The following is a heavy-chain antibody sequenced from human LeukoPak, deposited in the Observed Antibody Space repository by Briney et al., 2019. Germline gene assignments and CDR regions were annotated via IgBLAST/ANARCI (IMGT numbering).Heavy chain of an antibody. V-gene: IGHV1-69*05. CDR2: IIPIFGTA. CDR1: GGTFSSYT. CDR3: ARDSLSYYYDSSGYYWFDP. J-gene: IGHJ5*02. Sequence: GSSVKVSCKASGGTFSSYTISWVRQAPGQGLEWMGRIIPIFGTANYAQKFQGRVTITTDESTSTAYMELSSLRSEDTAVYYCARDSLSYYYDSSGYYWFDPWGQGTLVTVSS. D-gene: IGHD3-22*01.